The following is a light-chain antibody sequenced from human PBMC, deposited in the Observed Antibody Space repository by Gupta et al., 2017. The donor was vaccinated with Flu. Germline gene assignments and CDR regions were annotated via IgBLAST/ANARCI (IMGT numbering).Light chain of an antibody. CDR3: KQSYRSPRT. J-gene: IGKJ1*01. CDR1: QSISSY. CDR2: AAS. Sequence: DIQLTQSPSSLSASVGDRVTITCRASQSISSYVNWYQQKPGKAPKRLIYAASSLQSGVPSRFSGSGSGTDFTLTISSLEPEDVATYYCKQSYRSPRTFGEGTKVEIK. V-gene: IGKV1-39*01.